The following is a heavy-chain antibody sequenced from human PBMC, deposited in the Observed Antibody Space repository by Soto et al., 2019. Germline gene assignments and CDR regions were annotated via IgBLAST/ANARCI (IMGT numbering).Heavy chain of an antibody. CDR2: ISWNSDTI. D-gene: IGHD1-7*01. Sequence: EVQLVESGGGLVQPGRSLRLSCAASGFTFDEHAMHWVRQAPGKGLEWVSFISWNSDTIGYVDSVKGRFTISRDNAKNSLYLPMNSLRAEDTALYYCAKDHSGWNYGIDYWGQGTLVTVSS. J-gene: IGHJ4*02. CDR3: AKDHSGWNYGIDY. V-gene: IGHV3-9*01. CDR1: GFTFDEHA.